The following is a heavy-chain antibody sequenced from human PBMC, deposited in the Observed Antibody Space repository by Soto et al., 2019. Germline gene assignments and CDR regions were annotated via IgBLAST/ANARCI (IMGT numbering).Heavy chain of an antibody. CDR2: ISSSSSYI. D-gene: IGHD6-19*01. CDR1: GFTFSSYS. V-gene: IGHV3-21*01. J-gene: IGHJ4*02. CDR3: ARDVAVAGTDFDY. Sequence: EVQLVESGGGLVKPGGSLRLSCAASGFTFSSYSMTWVRQAPGKGLEWVSSISSSSSYIYYADSVKGRFTISRDNAKNSLYLRMNSLRAADTAVYYCARDVAVAGTDFDYWGQGALVTVSS.